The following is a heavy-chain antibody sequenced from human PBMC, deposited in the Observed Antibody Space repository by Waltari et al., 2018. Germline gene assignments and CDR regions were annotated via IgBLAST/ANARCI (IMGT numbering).Heavy chain of an antibody. J-gene: IGHJ4*02. CDR2: IHPSGTA. Sequence: QVQLQQWGAGLLKPAETLSLTCAVYGGSFSNYYWSWIRQPPGMGLEWIGEIHPSGTAYYNASLKSRLSISVDTSNNQFCLRLSSVTAADTAEYYCSRGGDADKAGGIWGQGTLVTVSS. CDR3: SRGGDADKAGGI. CDR1: GGSFSNYY. V-gene: IGHV4-34*01. D-gene: IGHD3-3*01.